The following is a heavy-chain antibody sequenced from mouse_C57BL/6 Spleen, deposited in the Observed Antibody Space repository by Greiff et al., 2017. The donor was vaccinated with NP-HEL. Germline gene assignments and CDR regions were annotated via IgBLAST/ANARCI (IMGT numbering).Heavy chain of an antibody. D-gene: IGHD4-1*01. CDR3: ARGLGQGVRYFDV. V-gene: IGHV5-17*01. Sequence: EVMLVESGGGLVKPGGSMKLSCSPSRFPFLAPLLPFFLPSPSHCLSFFSYIIIFSSTIYYADTVKGRFTISRDNAKNTLFLQMTSLRSEDTAMYYCARGLGQGVRYFDVWGTGTTVTVSS. J-gene: IGHJ1*03. CDR2: IIIFSSTI. CDR1: RFPFLAPL.